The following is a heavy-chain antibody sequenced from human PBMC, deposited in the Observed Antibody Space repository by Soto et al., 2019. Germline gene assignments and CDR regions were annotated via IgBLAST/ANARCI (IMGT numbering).Heavy chain of an antibody. V-gene: IGHV4-31*03. D-gene: IGHD4-17*01. CDR3: ARIYGDYIRHFDL. Sequence: PSETLSLTCTVSGGSISSGGYYWSWIRQHPGKGLAWIGYIYYSGSTYYNPSLKSRVTISVDTSKNQFSLKLSSVTAADTAVYYCARIYGDYIRHFDLWGRGTRVTVSS. CDR1: GGSISSGGYY. J-gene: IGHJ2*01. CDR2: IYYSGST.